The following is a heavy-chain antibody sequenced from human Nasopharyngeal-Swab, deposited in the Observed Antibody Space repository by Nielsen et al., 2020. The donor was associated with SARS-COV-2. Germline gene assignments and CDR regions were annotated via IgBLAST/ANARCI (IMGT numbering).Heavy chain of an antibody. CDR3: AKDRDSGDDSDDYYHYYGMDV. CDR1: GFTFNTSA. V-gene: IGHV3-23*01. Sequence: GESPKIPCAASGFTFNTSAIIWVRQAPGNGLEWVSVISGSDYSTKYADSVKGRFTISRDNSKNTVNLQMNSLRAEDTAIYYCAKDRDSGDDSDDYYHYYGMDVWGQGTTVTVSS. CDR2: ISGSDYST. D-gene: IGHD5-12*01. J-gene: IGHJ6*02.